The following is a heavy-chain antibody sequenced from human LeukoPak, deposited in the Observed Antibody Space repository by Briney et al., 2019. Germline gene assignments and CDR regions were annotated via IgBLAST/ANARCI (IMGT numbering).Heavy chain of an antibody. CDR2: IKQDGSEK. V-gene: IGHV3-7*04. CDR3: ARDAIVVGPATYDFDH. J-gene: IGHJ4*02. CDR1: GFTFTSLC. D-gene: IGHD2-2*01. Sequence: RGSLTPAWAAAGFTFTSLCSSWVRQAPGKGLEWVANIKQDGSEKYYVDSVKGRFTISRDNAKNTLYPQMNRLRAEDTAVYYCARDAIVVGPATYDFDHWGQGTMVTVSS.